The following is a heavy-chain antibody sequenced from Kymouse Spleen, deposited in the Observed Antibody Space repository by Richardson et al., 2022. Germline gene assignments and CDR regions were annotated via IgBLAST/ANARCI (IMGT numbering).Heavy chain of an antibody. CDR1: GGSFSGYY. D-gene: IGHD1-20*01,IGHD1-7*01. J-gene: IGHJ3*02. V-gene: IGHV4-34*01. CDR2: INHSGST. Sequence: QVQLQQWGAGLLKPSETLSLTCAVYGGSFSGYYWSWIRQPPGKGLEWIGEINHSGSTNYNPSLKSRVTISVDTSKNQFSLKLSSVTAADTAVYYCARRGITGTRGAFDIWGQGTMVTVSS. CDR3: ARRGITGTRGAFDI.